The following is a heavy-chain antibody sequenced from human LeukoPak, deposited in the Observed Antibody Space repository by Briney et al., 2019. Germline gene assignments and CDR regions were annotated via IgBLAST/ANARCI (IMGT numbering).Heavy chain of an antibody. CDR3: SLIVVVVAELYYFDY. CDR2: IYYSGST. CDR1: GGSISSSSYY. Sequence: SETLSLTCTVSGGSISSSSYYWGWIRQPPGKGLEWIGSIYYSGSTYYNPSLKSRVTISVDTSKNQFSLKLSSVTAADTAVYYCSLIVVVVAELYYFDYWGQGTLVTVSS. D-gene: IGHD2-15*01. J-gene: IGHJ4*02. V-gene: IGHV4-39*07.